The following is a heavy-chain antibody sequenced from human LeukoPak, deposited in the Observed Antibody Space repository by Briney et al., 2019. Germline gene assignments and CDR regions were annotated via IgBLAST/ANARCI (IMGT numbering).Heavy chain of an antibody. CDR3: AKSGGYGLIDY. D-gene: IGHD1-26*01. Sequence: SSETLSLTCAVSGASISGSGYYWGWIRQPPGKGLEWIGNIYSSGSTYYNASLQSRVTISIDTSQNQFSLRLNSVTAADTAMYYCAKSGGYGLIDYWGQGTRVTVSS. J-gene: IGHJ4*02. V-gene: IGHV4-39*01. CDR2: IYSSGST. CDR1: GASISGSGYY.